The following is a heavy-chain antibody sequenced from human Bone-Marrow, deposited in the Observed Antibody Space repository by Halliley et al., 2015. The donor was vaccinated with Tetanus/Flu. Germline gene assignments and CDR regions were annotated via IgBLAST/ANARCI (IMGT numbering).Heavy chain of an antibody. CDR3: AREMNTFILPDRYGMDV. J-gene: IGHJ6*02. Sequence: YISTVGPTIYYADSVRGRFTISRDDAQNSLYLHLNSLRGEDTAIYFCAREMNTFILPDRYGMDVWGQGTTVTVSS. CDR2: ISTVGPTI. V-gene: IGHV3-48*03. D-gene: IGHD3-16*02.